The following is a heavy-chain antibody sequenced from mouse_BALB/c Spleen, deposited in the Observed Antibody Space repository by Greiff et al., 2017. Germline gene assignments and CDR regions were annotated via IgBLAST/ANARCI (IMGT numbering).Heavy chain of an antibody. Sequence: DVKLQESGPGLVKPSQSLSLTCSVTGYSITSGYYWNWIRQFPGNKLEWMGYISYDGSNNYNPSLKNRISITRDTSKNQFFLKLNSVTTEDTATYYCAREGYDEAWFAYWGQGTLVTVSA. D-gene: IGHD2-2*01. CDR3: AREGYDEAWFAY. CDR2: ISYDGSN. CDR1: GYSITSGYY. V-gene: IGHV3-6*02. J-gene: IGHJ3*01.